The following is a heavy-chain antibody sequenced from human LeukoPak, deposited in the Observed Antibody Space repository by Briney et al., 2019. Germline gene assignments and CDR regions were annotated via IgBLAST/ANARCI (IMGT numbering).Heavy chain of an antibody. V-gene: IGHV3-7*01. CDR3: ARDGDGRGEDFDY. Sequence: GGSLRLSCVASGFSFRNYWMSWVRQAPGKGLEWVANIKEDGSKKYHLDSVKGRFTISRDNAKNFLYLQMNSLRVEDTALYYCARDGDGRGEDFDYWGQGTLVTVSS. CDR2: IKEDGSKK. J-gene: IGHJ4*02. CDR1: GFSFRNYW. D-gene: IGHD4-17*01.